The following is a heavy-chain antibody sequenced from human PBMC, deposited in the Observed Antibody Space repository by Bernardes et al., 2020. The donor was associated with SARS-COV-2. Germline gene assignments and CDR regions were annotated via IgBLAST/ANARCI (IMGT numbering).Heavy chain of an antibody. CDR1: GFTFSSYA. D-gene: IGHD1-1*01. CDR3: AKDGLRATTPYYFDY. Sequence: GGSLRLSCAASGFTFSSYAMSWVRQAPGKGLEWVLAISGSGGSTYYADSVKGRFTISRDNSKNTLYLQMNSLRAEDTAVYYCAKDGLRATTPYYFDYWGQGTLVTVSS. J-gene: IGHJ4*02. V-gene: IGHV3-23*01. CDR2: ISGSGGST.